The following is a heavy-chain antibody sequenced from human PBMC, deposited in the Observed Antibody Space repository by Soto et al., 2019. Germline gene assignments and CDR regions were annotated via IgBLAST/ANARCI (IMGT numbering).Heavy chain of an antibody. V-gene: IGHV3-30*18. J-gene: IGHJ4*02. Sequence: GGSLRLSCAASGFTFSSYGIHWVRQAPGKGLEWVAGISYDGSNKYYADSVKGRFTISRDNSQNTLYLQMNSLRAEDTAVYYCAKDTSYSDSTGYYIFDYLGQGTLLTVSS. D-gene: IGHD3-22*01. CDR1: GFTFSSYG. CDR2: ISYDGSNK. CDR3: AKDTSYSDSTGYYIFDY.